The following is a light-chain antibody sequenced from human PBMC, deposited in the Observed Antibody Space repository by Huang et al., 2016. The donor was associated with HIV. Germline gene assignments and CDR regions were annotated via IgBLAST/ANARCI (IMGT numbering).Light chain of an antibody. J-gene: IGKJ4*01. CDR2: EAS. CDR3: QQRSNWALT. V-gene: IGKV3-11*01. CDR1: RSVSSY. Sequence: EIVLTQSPATLSLSPGERATLSCRASRSVSSYLAWYQQKPGQAPRRLIYEASNRATGIQARFSGSGSGTDFTLTSSSLEPEDFAIYYCQQRSNWALTFGGGTKVEIK.